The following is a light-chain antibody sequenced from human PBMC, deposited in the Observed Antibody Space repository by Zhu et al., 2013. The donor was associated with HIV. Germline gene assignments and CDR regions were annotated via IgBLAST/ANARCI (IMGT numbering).Light chain of an antibody. CDR2: QDT. V-gene: IGLV3-1*01. CDR1: KLGDKY. CDR3: QAWDSTTAGV. J-gene: IGLJ1*01. Sequence: SYKLTQPPSVSVSPGQTASITCSGDKLGDKYVCWYQKKPGHSPVLVIYQDTKTPSGIPERFSGSNSGNTATLTISGTQAMDEADYYCQAWDSTTAGVFGTGTKVTVL.